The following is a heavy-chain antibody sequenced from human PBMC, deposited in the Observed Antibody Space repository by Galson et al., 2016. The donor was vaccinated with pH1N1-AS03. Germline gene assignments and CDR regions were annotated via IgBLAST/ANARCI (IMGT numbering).Heavy chain of an antibody. CDR2: VKGVFRTT. Sequence: SVKVSCKASGLTFSSYAISWVRQAPGQGLEWMGWVKGVFRTTNYAQKFQGRITITMDQSTGTAYMEVSSLRAEDTAVYYCATAGNYFDIRRFDYWGQGTPVTVFS. J-gene: IGHJ4*02. CDR3: ATAGNYFDIRRFDY. V-gene: IGHV1-69*05. D-gene: IGHD3-9*01. CDR1: GLTFSSYA.